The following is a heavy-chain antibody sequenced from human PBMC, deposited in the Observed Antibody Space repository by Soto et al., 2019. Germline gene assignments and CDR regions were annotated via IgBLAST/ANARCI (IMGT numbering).Heavy chain of an antibody. J-gene: IGHJ4*02. Sequence: PSETLSLTCTVSGGSISSYYWSWIRQPPGKGLEWIGYIYYSGSTNYNPSLKSRVTISVDTSKNQFSLKLSSVTAADTAVYYCARARLRSSTFDYWGQGTLVTVSS. V-gene: IGHV4-59*01. CDR3: ARARLRSSTFDY. CDR2: IYYSGST. CDR1: GGSISSYY. D-gene: IGHD4-17*01.